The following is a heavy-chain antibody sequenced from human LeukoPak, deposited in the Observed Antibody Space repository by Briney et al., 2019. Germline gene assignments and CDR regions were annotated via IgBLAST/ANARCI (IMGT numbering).Heavy chain of an antibody. D-gene: IGHD3-10*01. CDR3: ARGPDSGSHFAWCDP. CDR1: GGSFSGFY. Sequence: QPSETLSLTCAVYGGSFSGFYWSGVRQPPGKGLEWFVEINHSESTNYNPSFNGRVPLLVDTSRNQFSLNLTSVTAADTAVYYCARGPDSGSHFAWCDPWGQGTLVTVSS. CDR2: INHSEST. J-gene: IGHJ5*02. V-gene: IGHV4-34*01.